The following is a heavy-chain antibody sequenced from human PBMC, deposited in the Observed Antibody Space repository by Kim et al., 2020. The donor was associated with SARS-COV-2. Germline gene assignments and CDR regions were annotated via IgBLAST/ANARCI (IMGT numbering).Heavy chain of an antibody. Sequence: SVKVSCKASGGTFSSYAISWVRQAPGQGLEWMGGIIPIFGTANYAQKFQGRVTITADESTSTAYMELSSLRSEDTAVYYCARTGGGYSYGYDCWFDPWGQGTLVTVSS. CDR2: IIPIFGTA. CDR1: GGTFSSYA. D-gene: IGHD5-18*01. V-gene: IGHV1-69*13. CDR3: ARTGGGYSYGYDCWFDP. J-gene: IGHJ5*02.